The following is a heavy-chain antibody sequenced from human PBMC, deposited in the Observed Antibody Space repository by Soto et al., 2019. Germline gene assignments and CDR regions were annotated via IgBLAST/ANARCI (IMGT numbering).Heavy chain of an antibody. Sequence: XGSLRLSCAASGFTFRTSAMTWARQAPGKGLEWVSDISGSGGSTYYADSVKGRFTISRDNSKNTLYLQMNSLRAEDTAVYYCAKDLGYSTFDYWGQGTLVTVSS. CDR2: ISGSGGST. D-gene: IGHD2-15*01. V-gene: IGHV3-23*01. CDR1: GFTFRTSA. CDR3: AKDLGYSTFDY. J-gene: IGHJ4*02.